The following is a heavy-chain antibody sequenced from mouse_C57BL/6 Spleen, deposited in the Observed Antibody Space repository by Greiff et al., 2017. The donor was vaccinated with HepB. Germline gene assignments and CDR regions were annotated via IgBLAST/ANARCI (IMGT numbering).Heavy chain of an antibody. J-gene: IGHJ1*03. CDR3: ARHDSNYGWYFDV. D-gene: IGHD2-5*01. CDR2: IWSDGST. Sequence: VKLMESGPGLVAPSQSLSITCTVSGFSLTSYGVHWVRQPPGKGLEWLVVIWSDGSTTYNSALKSRLSISKDNSKSQVFLKMNSLQTDDTAMYYCARHDSNYGWYFDVWGTGTTVTVSS. CDR1: GFSLTSYG. V-gene: IGHV2-6-1*01.